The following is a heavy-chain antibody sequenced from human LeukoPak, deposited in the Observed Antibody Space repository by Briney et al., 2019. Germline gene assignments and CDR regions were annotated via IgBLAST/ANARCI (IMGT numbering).Heavy chain of an antibody. CDR3: ARDLGADGSGSFDY. CDR1: GYTFTSYG. D-gene: IGHD3-10*01. Sequence: ASVKVSCKASGYTFTSYGISWVRQAPGQGLEWMGWISAYNGNTNYAQKLQGRVTMTTDTSTSTAYMELRSLRSDDTAVYYCARDLGADGSGSFDYWGQGTLVTVSS. V-gene: IGHV1-18*01. J-gene: IGHJ4*02. CDR2: ISAYNGNT.